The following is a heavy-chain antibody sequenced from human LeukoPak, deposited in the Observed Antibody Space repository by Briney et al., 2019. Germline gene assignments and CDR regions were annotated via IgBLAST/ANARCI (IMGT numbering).Heavy chain of an antibody. Sequence: GGSLRLSCAASGFTFSSYWMSWVRQAPGKGLEWVANIKQDGSEKYYVDSVKGRFTISRDNAKNSLYLQMNSLRAEDTAVYYCAREGLRFLERSPDYWGQGTLVTVSS. CDR1: GFTFSSYW. CDR3: AREGLRFLERSPDY. CDR2: IKQDGSEK. J-gene: IGHJ4*02. V-gene: IGHV3-7*01. D-gene: IGHD3-3*01.